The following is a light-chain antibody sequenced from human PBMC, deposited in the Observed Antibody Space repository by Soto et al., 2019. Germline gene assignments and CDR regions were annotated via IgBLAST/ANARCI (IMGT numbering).Light chain of an antibody. Sequence: DIQMTQSPSTLSASVGDRVTITCRASQSVSNWLAWYQQKRGKAPELLIYDASSLKSGVPSRFSGSGSGTEFTLTISRLQPDDFATYYGQQYNTYSAFGQGTKVEIK. V-gene: IGKV1-5*01. J-gene: IGKJ1*01. CDR3: QQYNTYSA. CDR1: QSVSNW. CDR2: DAS.